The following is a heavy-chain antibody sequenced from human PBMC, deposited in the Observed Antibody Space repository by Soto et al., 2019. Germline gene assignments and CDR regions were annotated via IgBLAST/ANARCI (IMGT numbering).Heavy chain of an antibody. Sequence: QVQLVQSGAEVKKPGASVKVSCKASGYTFTSYYMHWVRQAPGQGLEWMGVINPSGGSTDYAQKFQGRVTMTRDMSTSTVYMDLSSLRSEDTAVFYCAREGNGYNLGPSVDFDYWGQGTLVTVSS. CDR2: INPSGGST. J-gene: IGHJ4*02. V-gene: IGHV1-46*01. CDR1: GYTFTSYY. D-gene: IGHD5-12*01. CDR3: AREGNGYNLGPSVDFDY.